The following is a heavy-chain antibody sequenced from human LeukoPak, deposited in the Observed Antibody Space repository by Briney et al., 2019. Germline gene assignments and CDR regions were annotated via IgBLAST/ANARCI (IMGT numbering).Heavy chain of an antibody. CDR1: GFTFSSYW. V-gene: IGHV3-74*01. Sequence: PGGSLRLSCAASGFTFSSYWMHWVRQAPGKGLVWVSRINSDGSSTSYADSVKGRFTISRDNAKNTLYLQMNSLRAEGTAVYYCARDSFDWLLSGDNYFDYWGQGTLVTVSS. CDR2: INSDGSST. CDR3: ARDSFDWLLSGDNYFDY. D-gene: IGHD3-9*01. J-gene: IGHJ4*02.